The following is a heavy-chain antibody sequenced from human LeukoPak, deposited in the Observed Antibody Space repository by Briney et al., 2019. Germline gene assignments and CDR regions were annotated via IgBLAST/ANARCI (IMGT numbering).Heavy chain of an antibody. V-gene: IGHV3-21*01. CDR3: ARGPYCRGDCFPWFDC. J-gene: IGHJ5*01. CDR1: GFTLSDYV. Sequence: GGSLRLSCAASGFTLSDYVMNWVRQAPGEGLEWVSSISSSSSYIYYADSVKGRFAISRDNAKNSLYLQMNSLRAEDTAVYYCARGPYCRGDCFPWFDCWGQGTLVTVSS. D-gene: IGHD2-21*02. CDR2: ISSSSSYI.